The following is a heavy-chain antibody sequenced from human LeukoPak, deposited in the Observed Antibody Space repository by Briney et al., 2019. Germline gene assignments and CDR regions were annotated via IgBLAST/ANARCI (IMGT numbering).Heavy chain of an antibody. Sequence: GGSLRLSCAASGFTFTSYSMNWVRQAPGKGLEWVSSISGSSSYIYYADSVKGRFTVSRDNAKNSLYLQMNSLRADDTAVYYCARVPGDYWGQGTLVTVSS. J-gene: IGHJ4*02. D-gene: IGHD3-10*01. V-gene: IGHV3-21*01. CDR3: ARVPGDY. CDR2: ISGSSSYI. CDR1: GFTFTSYS.